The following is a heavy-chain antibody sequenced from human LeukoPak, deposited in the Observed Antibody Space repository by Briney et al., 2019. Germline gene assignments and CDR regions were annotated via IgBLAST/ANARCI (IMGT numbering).Heavy chain of an antibody. CDR3: ARWGGYCSGGSCYPLYYFDS. J-gene: IGHJ4*02. Sequence: GESLNISCQALGYLYVTHWIGWVRQVPGEGLEWMGIILPGGSDTRYPPSVEGMLTISADKSISTAYLQWNSLKASDTAMYYCARWGGYCSGGSCYPLYYFDSWGQGTLVNVPS. D-gene: IGHD2-15*01. V-gene: IGHV5-51*01. CDR2: ILPGGSDT. CDR1: GYLYVTHW.